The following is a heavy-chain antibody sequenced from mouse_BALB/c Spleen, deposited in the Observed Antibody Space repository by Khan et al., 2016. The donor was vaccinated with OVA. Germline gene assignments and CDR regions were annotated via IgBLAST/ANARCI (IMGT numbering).Heavy chain of an antibody. CDR2: INTYTGEP. CDR3: ARVGYNGTMDY. Sequence: QIQLVQSGPELKKPGETVKISCKASGYTFTKYEMNWVKQAPGKGLKWMGWINTYTGEPTYADDFKGRFAFSLETSASTAHLQIKNLKNEDTATYFCARVGYNGTMDYWGQGTSVTVSS. CDR1: GYTFTKYE. V-gene: IGHV9-3-1*01. J-gene: IGHJ4*01. D-gene: IGHD2-14*01.